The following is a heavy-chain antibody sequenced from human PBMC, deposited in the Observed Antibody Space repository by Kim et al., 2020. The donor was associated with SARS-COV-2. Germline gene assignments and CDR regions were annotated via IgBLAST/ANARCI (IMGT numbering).Heavy chain of an antibody. CDR3: ARGDSSGLKYYFDY. J-gene: IGHJ4*02. V-gene: IGHV3-13*01. Sequence: GGSLRLSCAASGFTFSSYDMHWVRQATGKGLEWVSAMGTSGDTYYPGSVKGRFTISRENAKNSLYLQMNSLRAGDTAVYYCARGDSSGLKYYFDYWGQGTLVTVSS. CDR2: MGTSGDT. CDR1: GFTFSSYD. D-gene: IGHD3-22*01.